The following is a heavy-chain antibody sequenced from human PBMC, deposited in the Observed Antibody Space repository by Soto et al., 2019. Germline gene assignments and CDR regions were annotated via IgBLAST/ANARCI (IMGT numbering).Heavy chain of an antibody. J-gene: IGHJ4*02. CDR1: GFSFSAYA. CDR2: INVVAAGDT. Sequence: GGSLRLPCAAFGFSFSAYAIRWVRQAPGRGPEWVSSINVVAAGDTNYADSVKGRFTITRDNSRNTVYLQMNSLRAEDTAVYYCAKNFFLDNWGQGTRVTSPQ. CDR3: AKNFFLDN. V-gene: IGHV3-23*01.